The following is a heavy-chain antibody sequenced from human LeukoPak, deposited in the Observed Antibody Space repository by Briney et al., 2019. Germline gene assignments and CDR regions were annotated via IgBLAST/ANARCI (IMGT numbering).Heavy chain of an antibody. CDR1: GGSISSSSYY. J-gene: IGHJ4*02. CDR2: IYYSGST. Sequence: PSETLSLTCTVSGGSISSSSYYWGWIRQPPGKGLEWIGSIYYSGSTYYNPSLKSRVTISVDTSKNQFSLKLSSVTAADTAVYYCARAPGRPAAVFDYWGQGTLVTVSS. CDR3: ARAPGRPAAVFDY. V-gene: IGHV4-39*01. D-gene: IGHD2-2*01.